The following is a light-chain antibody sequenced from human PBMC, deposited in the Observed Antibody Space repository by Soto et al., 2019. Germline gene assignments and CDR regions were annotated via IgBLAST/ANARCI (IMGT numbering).Light chain of an antibody. J-gene: IGKJ2*01. CDR1: QDISNY. CDR3: QQYDNHPHYT. CDR2: DAS. V-gene: IGKV1-33*01. Sequence: DIQMTQSPSSLSASVGDRVTITCQASQDISNYLNWYQQKPGKAPKLLIYDASNLETGVPSRFSESGSRTDCTFTISSLPPEDIATYYCQQYDNHPHYTFGQVNKLEFK.